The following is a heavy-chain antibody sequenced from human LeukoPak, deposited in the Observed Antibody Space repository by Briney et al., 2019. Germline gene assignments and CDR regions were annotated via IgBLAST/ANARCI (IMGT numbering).Heavy chain of an antibody. D-gene: IGHD3-22*01. V-gene: IGHV4-59*01. CDR1: GGSISSYY. CDR2: IYYSGST. CDR3: ARGPNYYDSPYDY. Sequence: PSETLSLTCTVSGGSISSYYWSWIRQPPGNGLEWIGYIYYSGSTNYNPSLKSRVTISVDTSKNQFSLKLSSVTAADTAVYYCARGPNYYDSPYDYWGQGTLVTVSS. J-gene: IGHJ4*02.